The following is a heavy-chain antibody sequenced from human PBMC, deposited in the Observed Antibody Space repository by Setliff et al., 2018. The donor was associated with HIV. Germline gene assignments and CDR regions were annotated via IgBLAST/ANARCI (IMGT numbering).Heavy chain of an antibody. CDR1: GYTFTKYA. CDR2: IIPILGTT. CDR3: ARAAVAGPWRKLDY. V-gene: IGHV1-69*05. J-gene: IGHJ4*02. D-gene: IGHD6-19*01. Sequence: GASVKVSCKASGYTFTKYAMSWVRQAPGQGLEWMGGIIPILGTTNYAQKFQGRVTITTDEPTNTVYMELSGLRSEDTAVYYCARAAVAGPWRKLDYWGQGTLVTVSS.